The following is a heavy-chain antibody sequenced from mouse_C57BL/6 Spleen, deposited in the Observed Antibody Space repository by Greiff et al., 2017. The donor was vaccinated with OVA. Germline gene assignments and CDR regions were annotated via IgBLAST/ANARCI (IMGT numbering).Heavy chain of an antibody. J-gene: IGHJ1*03. D-gene: IGHD1-1*01. CDR3: ARGHCGSSYEWYFDV. CDR2: IYPSDSGT. CDR1: GYTFTSYW. V-gene: IGHV1-61*01. Sequence: VQLQQPGAELVRPGSSVKLSCKASGYTFTSYWMDWVKQRPGQGLEWIGNIYPSDSGTHYNQKFKDKATLTVDKSSSTAYMQLSSLTSEDSAVYYCARGHCGSSYEWYFDVWGTGTTVTVSS.